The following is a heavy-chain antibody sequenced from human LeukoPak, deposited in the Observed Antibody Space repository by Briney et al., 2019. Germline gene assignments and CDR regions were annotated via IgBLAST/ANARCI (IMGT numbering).Heavy chain of an antibody. Sequence: PSETLSLTCTVSGGSISSSSYYWGWIRQPPGKGLEWIGYIYYSGSTYYNPSLKSRVTISVDTSKNQFSLKLSSVTAADTAVYYCARNYYDSTIDYWGQGTLVTVSS. J-gene: IGHJ4*02. CDR1: GGSISSSSYY. D-gene: IGHD3-22*01. V-gene: IGHV4-30-4*08. CDR2: IYYSGST. CDR3: ARNYYDSTIDY.